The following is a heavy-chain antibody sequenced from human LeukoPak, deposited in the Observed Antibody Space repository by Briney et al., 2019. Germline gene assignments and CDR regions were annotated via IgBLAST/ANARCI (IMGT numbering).Heavy chain of an antibody. CDR3: AREGDGGSTFLDWLIDY. J-gene: IGHJ4*02. V-gene: IGHV1-46*01. D-gene: IGHD3-9*01. CDR1: GYTFTSYY. Sequence: GASVKVSCKASGYTFTSYYMHWVRQAPGHGLEWRGMINPSGGSTSYAQKFQGRVTMTRDTSTSTVYMELSSLRSEDTAVYYCAREGDGGSTFLDWLIDYWGQGTLVTVSS. CDR2: INPSGGST.